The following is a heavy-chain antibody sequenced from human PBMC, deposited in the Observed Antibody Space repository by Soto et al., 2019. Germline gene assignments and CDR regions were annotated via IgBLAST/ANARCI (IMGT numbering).Heavy chain of an antibody. Sequence: SETLSLTCTVSGGSISSYYWSWIRQPPGKGLEWIGYIYYSGSTNYNPSLKSRVTISVDTSKNQFSLKLSSVTAADTAVYYCARGGGYSGYELDYWGQGTLVTVSS. CDR2: IYYSGST. V-gene: IGHV4-59*01. J-gene: IGHJ4*02. CDR3: ARGGGYSGYELDY. D-gene: IGHD5-12*01. CDR1: GGSISSYY.